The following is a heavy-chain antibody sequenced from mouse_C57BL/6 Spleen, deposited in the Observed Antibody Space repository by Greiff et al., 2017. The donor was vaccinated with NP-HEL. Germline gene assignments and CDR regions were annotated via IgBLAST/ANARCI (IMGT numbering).Heavy chain of an antibody. V-gene: IGHV1-81*01. D-gene: IGHD2-1*01. CDR2: IYPRSGNT. CDR1: GYTFTSYG. Sequence: QVQLQQSGAELARPGASVKLSCKASGYTFTSYGISWVKQRTGQGLEWIGEIYPRSGNTYYNEKFKGKATLTADKSSSTAYMELRSLTSEDCAVKWRAKEEYGNYDEYWGQGSTLTVS. CDR3: AKEEYGNYDEY. J-gene: IGHJ2*01.